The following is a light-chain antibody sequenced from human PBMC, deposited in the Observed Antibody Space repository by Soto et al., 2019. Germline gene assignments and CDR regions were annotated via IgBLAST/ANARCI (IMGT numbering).Light chain of an antibody. CDR2: RNN. CDR3: TVWDDSLRGRL. V-gene: IGLV1-47*01. CDR1: SSKIESNY. J-gene: IGLJ2*01. Sequence: QSVLTQPPSASGTPGQRVTISCSGSSSKIESNYVYWYQQLPGTAPRLLIYRNNQRPSGVPDRFSGYKSGTSSSLAISALRSEDEADYYCTVWDDSLRGRLFGGGTKLNV.